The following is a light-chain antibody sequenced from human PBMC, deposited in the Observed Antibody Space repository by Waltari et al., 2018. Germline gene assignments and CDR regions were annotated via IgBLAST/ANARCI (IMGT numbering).Light chain of an antibody. V-gene: IGKV1-39*01. CDR3: QQNYRTPT. CDR1: QDIDRY. J-gene: IGKJ4*01. CDR2: AES. Sequence: DVQVTQSPSSLSASVGDSVTITCRTSQDIDRYLIWYQQKPGNAPKLRIYAESYLQSGVPARFSGSGSGTDFSLTISSLQPEDFAVYYCQQNYRTPTFGGGTKVEVK.